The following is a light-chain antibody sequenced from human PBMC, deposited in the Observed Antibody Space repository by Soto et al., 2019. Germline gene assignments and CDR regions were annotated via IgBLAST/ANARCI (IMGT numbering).Light chain of an antibody. CDR2: AAS. CDR3: LHDFNYPQT. V-gene: IGKV1-6*01. CDR1: QGIRNE. J-gene: IGKJ1*01. Sequence: AIQMTQSPSSLSASVGDRVIITCRASQGIRNELGWYQQRPGKAPKFLIYAASTLQSGVPSRFSGSGSGTDFTLTISSLQPEDFATYYCLHDFNYPQTFGQGTKVDIK.